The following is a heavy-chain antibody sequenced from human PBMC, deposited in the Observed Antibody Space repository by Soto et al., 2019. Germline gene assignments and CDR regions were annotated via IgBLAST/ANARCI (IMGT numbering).Heavy chain of an antibody. V-gene: IGHV3-23*01. CDR1: GFTFSNCA. J-gene: IGHJ4*02. CDR2: ISGSGAGT. D-gene: IGHD4-17*01. CDR3: AKAPTRMTTVLEN. Sequence: EVQLLESGGGLLQPGESLRLSCAASGFTFSNCAMNWVRQAPGKGLEWVSTISGSGAGTYYADSVKGRFTISRDNSKNTLYLQMNSLRVEDTAIYYCAKAPTRMTTVLENWGQGTLVTVSS.